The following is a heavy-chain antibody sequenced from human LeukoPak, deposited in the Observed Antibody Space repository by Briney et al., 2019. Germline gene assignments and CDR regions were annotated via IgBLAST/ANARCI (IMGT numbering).Heavy chain of an antibody. J-gene: IGHJ3*02. CDR1: GYSISSGYY. CDR2: IYHSGST. V-gene: IGHV4-38-2*02. D-gene: IGHD2-15*01. CDR3: ARCKELLHAFDI. Sequence: SETLSLTCTVSGYSISSGYYWGWIRQPPGKGLEWIGSIYHSGSTNYNPSLKSRVTISVDTSKNQFSLKLSSVTAADTAVYYCARCKELLHAFDIWGQGTMVTVSS.